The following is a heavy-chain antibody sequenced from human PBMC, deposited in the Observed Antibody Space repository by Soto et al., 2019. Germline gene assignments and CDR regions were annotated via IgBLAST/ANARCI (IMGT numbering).Heavy chain of an antibody. CDR2: IYYSGST. Sequence: SDPLSPTFKYSGTAITSNTYFARLVSQPPAWGLEWIGSIYYSGSTYHNPSLKSRVTISVDRSNNQFSLKLTSVTAADTAVYYCARHFSVDHFDYWGQGALVTVSS. CDR1: GTAITSNTYF. CDR3: ARHFSVDHFDY. J-gene: IGHJ4*02. D-gene: IGHD3-9*01. V-gene: IGHV4-39*01.